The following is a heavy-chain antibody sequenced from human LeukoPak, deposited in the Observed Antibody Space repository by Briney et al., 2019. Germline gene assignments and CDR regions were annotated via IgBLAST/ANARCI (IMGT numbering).Heavy chain of an antibody. CDR1: GVTFSNYT. D-gene: IGHD3-22*01. J-gene: IGHJ4*02. CDR3: AKDQEFYYDSSGYWPAH. V-gene: IGHV3-30*02. CDR2: VRYDGSKK. Sequence: PGGALRLSSAASGVTFSNYTMHSVRQAPRRGLEWGAFVRYDGSKKYYADSVKGRFSVSRDNTKNTLYLQMNRLRAEDTAVYYCAKDQEFYYDSSGYWPAHWGQGTLVTVSS.